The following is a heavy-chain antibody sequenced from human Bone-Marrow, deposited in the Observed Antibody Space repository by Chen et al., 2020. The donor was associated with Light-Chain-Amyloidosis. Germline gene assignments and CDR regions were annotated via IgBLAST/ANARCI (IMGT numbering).Heavy chain of an antibody. J-gene: IGHJ6*03. CDR2: ISQSGST. CDR3: ARQSYGSDSYFSLDNTYYMDV. Sequence: QVQLQQWGAGLLKPSETLSLTCGVTGGSLRGYYWSWIRQPPGKGLEWIGEISQSGSTYYNPTLRSRVTISLDTSKNQFSLKLSSVTAADTAVYYCARQSYGSDSYFSLDNTYYMDVWGRGTTVTVSS. V-gene: IGHV4-34*01. D-gene: IGHD3-10*01. CDR1: GGSLRGYY.